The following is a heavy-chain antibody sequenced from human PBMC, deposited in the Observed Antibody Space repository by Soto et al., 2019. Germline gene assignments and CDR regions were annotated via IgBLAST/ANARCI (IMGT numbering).Heavy chain of an antibody. CDR2: ISGSGGST. CDR3: ARRGPGTYFYY. D-gene: IGHD1-1*01. J-gene: IGHJ4*02. Sequence: EVQLLDSGGGLVQPGGSLRLSCAASGFTFSSYAMNWVRQAPGKGLEWVSVISGSGGSTYYADSVKGRFTIPRDNSTDTLYLQMNSLRADDTAVYYCARRGPGTYFYYWGQGTRVTVAS. V-gene: IGHV3-23*01. CDR1: GFTFSSYA.